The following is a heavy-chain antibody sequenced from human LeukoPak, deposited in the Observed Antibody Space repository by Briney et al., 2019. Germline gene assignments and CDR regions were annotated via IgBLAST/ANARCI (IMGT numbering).Heavy chain of an antibody. CDR2: INPNSGDT. J-gene: IGHJ3*02. V-gene: IGHV1-2*02. CDR3: ARPYSSGWTHDAFDI. CDR1: EYTFTGYY. Sequence: GASVKVSCKASEYTFTGYYIHWVRQAPGQGLEWMGWINPNSGDTKYAQKLQGRVTMTTDTSTSTAYMELRSLRSDDTAVYYCARPYSSGWTHDAFDIWGQGTMVTVSS. D-gene: IGHD6-19*01.